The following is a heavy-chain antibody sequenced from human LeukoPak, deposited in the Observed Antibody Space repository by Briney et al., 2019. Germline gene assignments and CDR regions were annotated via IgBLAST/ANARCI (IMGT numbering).Heavy chain of an antibody. CDR2: ISYSGST. CDR1: GGSISSSNYY. Sequence: SETLSLTCTVSGGSISSSNYYWGWIRQPPGKGLEWIGYISYSGSTYYNPSLKSRVTISVDTSKNQFSLKLSSVTAADTAVYYCAKDTGSGYDYFSYYFDYWGQGTLVTVSS. J-gene: IGHJ4*02. CDR3: AKDTGSGYDYFSYYFDY. V-gene: IGHV4-39*07. D-gene: IGHD5-12*01.